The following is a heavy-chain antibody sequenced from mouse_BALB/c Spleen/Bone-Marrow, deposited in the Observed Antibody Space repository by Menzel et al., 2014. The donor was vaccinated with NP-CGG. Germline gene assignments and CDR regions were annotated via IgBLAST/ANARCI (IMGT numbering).Heavy chain of an antibody. D-gene: IGHD2-4*01. CDR2: IWAGGST. CDR1: GFSLTSYG. V-gene: IGHV2-9*02. Sequence: QVQLKHSGPGPVAPSQSLSITCTVSGFSLTSYGVHWVRQPPGKGLEWLGVIWAGGSTNYNSALMSRLSISKDNSKSQVFLKMNSLQTDGTAMYYCAREATMITWFAYWGQGTLVTVSA. J-gene: IGHJ3*01. CDR3: AREATMITWFAY.